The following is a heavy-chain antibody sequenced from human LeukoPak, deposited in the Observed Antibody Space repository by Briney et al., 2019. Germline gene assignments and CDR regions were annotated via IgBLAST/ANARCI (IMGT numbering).Heavy chain of an antibody. J-gene: IGHJ4*02. V-gene: IGHV4-39*07. CDR2: IYYSGST. Sequence: SETLSLTCTVSGGSISSSSYYWGWIRQPPGKGLEWIGSIYYSGSTNYNPSLKSRVTISVDTSKNQFSLKLSSVTAADTAVYYCARVQGVQLWSFRYFDYWGQGTLVTVSS. CDR3: ARVQGVQLWSFRYFDY. CDR1: GGSISSSSYY. D-gene: IGHD5-18*01.